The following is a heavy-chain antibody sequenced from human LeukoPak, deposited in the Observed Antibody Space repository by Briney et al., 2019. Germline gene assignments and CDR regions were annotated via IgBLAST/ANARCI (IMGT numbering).Heavy chain of an antibody. J-gene: IGHJ4*02. D-gene: IGHD3-22*01. CDR2: ISSRGSYT. Sequence: GGSLRLSCAASGFTFSNYNMNWVRQAPGKGLEWVSYISSRGSYTYYADSVKGRFTISRDNAKNSLYLQMNSMRAEDTAVYYCARDELQYYHESSGRFDYWGQGTLVTVSS. CDR1: GFTFSNYN. V-gene: IGHV3-21*06. CDR3: ARDELQYYHESSGRFDY.